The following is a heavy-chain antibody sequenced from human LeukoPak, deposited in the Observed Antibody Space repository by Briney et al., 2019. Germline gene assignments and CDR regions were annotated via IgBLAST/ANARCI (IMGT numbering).Heavy chain of an antibody. CDR1: GYSFGTYW. CDR2: IFPDDSDT. Sequence: GESLQISCKGSGYSFGTYWFAWVRQMPGKGLEWMGIIFPDDSDTRYSPSFQGQVTISADKSISTAYLQWSSLKASDTAMYYCARLTGRQYYFDYWGQGTLVTVSS. D-gene: IGHD3-9*01. V-gene: IGHV5-51*01. J-gene: IGHJ4*02. CDR3: ARLTGRQYYFDY.